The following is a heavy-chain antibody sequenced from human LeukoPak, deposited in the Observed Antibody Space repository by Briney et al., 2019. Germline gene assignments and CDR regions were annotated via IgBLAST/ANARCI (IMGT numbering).Heavy chain of an antibody. Sequence: PGGSLRLSCAASGFTFSSYGMHWVRQAPGKGLEWVAVIWYDGSNKYYADSVKGRFTISRDNSKNTLYLQMNSLRADDTAVYYCARDNSSGRYYFDYWGQGTLVTVSS. J-gene: IGHJ4*02. V-gene: IGHV3-33*01. D-gene: IGHD3-22*01. CDR1: GFTFSSYG. CDR2: IWYDGSNK. CDR3: ARDNSSGRYYFDY.